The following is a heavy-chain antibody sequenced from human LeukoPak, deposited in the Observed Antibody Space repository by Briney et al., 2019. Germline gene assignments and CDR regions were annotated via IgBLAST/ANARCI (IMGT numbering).Heavy chain of an antibody. CDR1: GGTLSRYA. J-gene: IGHJ4*02. CDR2: IIPIFGAT. D-gene: IGHD2-15*01. Sequence: TVKVSRKVSGGTLSRYAISWVPQAPGQGLEWRGRIIPIFGATNYAQKFQGRVTINADKSTSRAYMDLRSLRSEDTAVYYCARGPDCGGGSCYPYFDNWGQGTLVTVSS. V-gene: IGHV1-69*06. CDR3: ARGPDCGGGSCYPYFDN.